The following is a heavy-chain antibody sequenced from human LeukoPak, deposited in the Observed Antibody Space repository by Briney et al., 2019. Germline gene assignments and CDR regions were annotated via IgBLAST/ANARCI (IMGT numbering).Heavy chain of an antibody. Sequence: ASVEVSCKASGYTFTNFGINWVRQAPGQGPEWMGWISNYNDKTHYAQKVQGRVTLTTDTSTSTAYMELRSLRSDDTAVYYCTTGGRRSGYDLAPDYWGQGTLVTVSS. CDR1: GYTFTNFG. CDR2: ISNYNDKT. D-gene: IGHD5-12*01. V-gene: IGHV1-18*01. CDR3: TTGGRRSGYDLAPDY. J-gene: IGHJ4*02.